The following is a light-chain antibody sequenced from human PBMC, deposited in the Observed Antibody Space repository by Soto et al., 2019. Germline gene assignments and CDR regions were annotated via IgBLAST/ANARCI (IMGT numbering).Light chain of an antibody. CDR2: GAA. CDR3: QHYFTTPRT. J-gene: IGKJ2*01. CDR1: QSVFSS. Sequence: EIVMTQSPATLSVSPGERVTLSCRASQSVFSSLAWYQQKPGQAPRLLIYGAATRATGIPARFSGSGSGTEFTLTISSLQSEDFAVYYCQHYFTTPRTFGQGTRLEI. V-gene: IGKV3-15*01.